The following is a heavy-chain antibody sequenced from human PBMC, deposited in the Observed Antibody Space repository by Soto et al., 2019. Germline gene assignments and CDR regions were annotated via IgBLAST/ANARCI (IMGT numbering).Heavy chain of an antibody. J-gene: IGHJ5*02. CDR3: ASGRSDYGDYGWFDP. Sequence: QVQLQESGPGLVKPSQTLSLTCTVSGGSISSGGYYWSWIRQHPGKGLEWIGYIYYSGSTYYNPSTKSRGTVSADTSKNQFSLKLSSVTAADTAVYYCASGRSDYGDYGWFDPWGQGTLVTVSS. CDR2: IYYSGST. V-gene: IGHV4-31*03. CDR1: GGSISSGGYY. D-gene: IGHD4-17*01.